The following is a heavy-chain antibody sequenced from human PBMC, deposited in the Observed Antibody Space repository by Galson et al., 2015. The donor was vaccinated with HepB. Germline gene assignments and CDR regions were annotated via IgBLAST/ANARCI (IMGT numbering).Heavy chain of an antibody. J-gene: IGHJ5*02. CDR2: FYAGGGT. CDR1: GFSVSDNY. V-gene: IGHV3-66*01. Sequence: SLRLSCAASGFSVSDNYMSWVRQAPGKGPEWVSVFYAGGGTKYADSVKGRFSMSRDNAKNTVYLQMNSLRSEDTGVYYCAKDPPTNPWGQGTLVTVSS. CDR3: AKDPPTNP.